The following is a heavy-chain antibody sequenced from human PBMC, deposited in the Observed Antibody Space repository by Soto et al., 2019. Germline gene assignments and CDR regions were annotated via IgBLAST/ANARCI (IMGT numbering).Heavy chain of an antibody. Sequence: GGSLRLSCAASGFTFSSYAMSWVRQAPGEGLEWVAAISGSGGSTYYADSVKGRFTISRDNSKNTLYLQMNSLRAEDTAVYYCAKDRSIAESFQPWGQGTLVTVSS. CDR1: GFTFSSYA. V-gene: IGHV3-23*01. CDR2: ISGSGGST. CDR3: AKDRSIAESFQP. J-gene: IGHJ1*01. D-gene: IGHD6-6*01.